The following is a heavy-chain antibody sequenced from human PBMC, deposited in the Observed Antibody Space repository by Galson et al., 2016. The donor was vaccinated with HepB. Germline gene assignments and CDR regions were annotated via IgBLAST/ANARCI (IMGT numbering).Heavy chain of an antibody. V-gene: IGHV4-39*01. CDR1: GISVRNSNYY. CDR3: ARHIRELEIMVRLGSFDL. J-gene: IGHJ2*01. CDR2: AYYSGST. D-gene: IGHD3-10*01. Sequence: SETLSLTCTVSGISVRNSNYYWGWIRRPPGKGLEWIGSAYYSGSTYYNPSLQSRVTISADTSKNQFSLKLSSVTAADTAVYYCARHIRELEIMVRLGSFDLWGRGALITVSS.